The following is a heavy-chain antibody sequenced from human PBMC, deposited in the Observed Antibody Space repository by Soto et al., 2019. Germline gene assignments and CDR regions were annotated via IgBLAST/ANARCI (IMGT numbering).Heavy chain of an antibody. V-gene: IGHV1-69*13. J-gene: IGHJ6*02. Sequence: GASVKVSCKASGGTFSSYAISWVRQAPGQGLEWMGGIIPIFGTANYAQKLHGRVTITADESTSTAYMELSSLRSEDTAVYYCARDWDYYYGMDVWGQGTTVTVSS. CDR2: IIPIFGTA. CDR1: GGTFSSYA. D-gene: IGHD3-16*01. CDR3: ARDWDYYYGMDV.